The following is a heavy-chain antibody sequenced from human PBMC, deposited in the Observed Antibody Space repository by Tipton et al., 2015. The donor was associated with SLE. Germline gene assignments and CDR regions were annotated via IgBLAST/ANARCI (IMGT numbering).Heavy chain of an antibody. V-gene: IGHV4-39*07. CDR1: GGSISSSSYY. J-gene: IGHJ5*02. CDR3: ARHGTNGYCSGGSCSPGAWFDP. Sequence: LRLSCTVSGGSISSSSYYWGWIRQPPGKGLEWIGTAYYSGTTYYNPSLKSRVTISVDTSKNQFSLKLSSLTAADTAVYFCARHGTNGYCSGGSCSPGAWFDPWGQGTLVTVS. CDR2: AYYSGTT. D-gene: IGHD2-15*01.